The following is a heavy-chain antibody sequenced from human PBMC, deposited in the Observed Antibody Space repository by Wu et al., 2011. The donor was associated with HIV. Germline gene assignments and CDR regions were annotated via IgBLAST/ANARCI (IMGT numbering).Heavy chain of an antibody. D-gene: IGHD3-22*01. CDR1: RHFSSYA. J-gene: IGHJ4*02. CDR2: IIPIFGTA. CDR3: ARSRDYYDSSGYPPTPDY. Sequence: QVQLVQSGAEVKKPWVLGEGLLQGFWRHFSSYAISWVRQAPGQGLEWMGGIIPIFGTANYAQKFQGRVTITTDESTSTAYMELSSLRSEDTAVYYCARSRDYYDSSGYPPTPDYWGQGTLVTVSS. V-gene: IGHV1-69*05.